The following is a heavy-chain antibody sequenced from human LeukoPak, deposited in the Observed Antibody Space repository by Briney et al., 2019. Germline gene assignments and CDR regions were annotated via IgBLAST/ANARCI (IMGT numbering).Heavy chain of an antibody. Sequence: GGSLRLSCAASGFTFSSYSMNWVRQAPGKGLEWVSSISSSSSYIYYADSVKGRFTISRDNAKNSLYLQMNSLRAEDTAVYYCARDMVRGVIRWFDPWGQGTLVTVSS. CDR2: ISSSSSYI. V-gene: IGHV3-21*01. J-gene: IGHJ5*02. CDR3: ARDMVRGVIRWFDP. CDR1: GFTFSSYS. D-gene: IGHD3-10*01.